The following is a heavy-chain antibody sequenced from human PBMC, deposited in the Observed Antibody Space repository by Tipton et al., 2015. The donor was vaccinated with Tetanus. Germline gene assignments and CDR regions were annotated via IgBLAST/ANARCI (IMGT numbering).Heavy chain of an antibody. CDR1: GDSISSYY. D-gene: IGHD3-10*01. V-gene: IGHV4-59*01. CDR2: INSGST. CDR3: TRANHEFPKKGPFDS. J-gene: IGHJ4*02. Sequence: TLSLTCTVSGDSISSYYWNWIRQSPVKGLEWIGYINSGSTHYNPSLKSRVTISVDKAKNQFSLKLSSVTAADTAEYYCTRANHEFPKKGPFDSWGQGTLVIVS.